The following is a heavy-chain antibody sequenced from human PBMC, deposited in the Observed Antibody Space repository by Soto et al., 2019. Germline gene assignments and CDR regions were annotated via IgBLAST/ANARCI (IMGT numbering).Heavy chain of an antibody. CDR3: ASSGYCSGGSCSHPQNYYYPMDV. Sequence: QVQLVQSGAEVKKPGSSVKVSCKASGGTFSSYAISWVRQAPGQGLEWMGGIIPIFGTADYAQKVQGRVTIAADESTSTAYMELSGLRSADTAVYYCASSGYCSGGSCSHPQNYYYPMDVWGQGTTVTVSS. CDR2: IIPIFGTA. V-gene: IGHV1-69*12. J-gene: IGHJ6*02. D-gene: IGHD2-15*01. CDR1: GGTFSSYA.